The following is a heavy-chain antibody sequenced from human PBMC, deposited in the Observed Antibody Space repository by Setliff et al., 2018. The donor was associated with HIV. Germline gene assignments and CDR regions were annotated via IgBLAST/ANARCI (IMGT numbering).Heavy chain of an antibody. Sequence: ASVKVSCKASGYTFTAYYMHWVRQAPGQGLEWMGIINPSGGGTNFAQKFQGRVTMTRDTSTSTVYMELNSLRSEDTAVYYCARVHDGTTTGAFDIWGQGTTVTVSS. V-gene: IGHV1-46*01. CDR1: GYTFTAYY. CDR3: ARVHDGTTTGAFDI. D-gene: IGHD3-22*01. J-gene: IGHJ3*02. CDR2: INPSGGGT.